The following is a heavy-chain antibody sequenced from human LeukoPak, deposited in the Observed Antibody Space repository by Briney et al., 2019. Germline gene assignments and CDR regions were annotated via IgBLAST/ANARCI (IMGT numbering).Heavy chain of an antibody. Sequence: SETLSLTCTVSGDSISSSRYYWGWIRQPPGKGLEWIGSIDYSGSTYFNLSLKSRVTISVDTSKNHLSLKLSSMTAADTAVYYCARGMGEPTDYMDVWGKGTTVTVSS. D-gene: IGHD2-21*01. CDR3: ARGMGEPTDYMDV. CDR1: GDSISSSRYY. J-gene: IGHJ6*03. CDR2: IDYSGST. V-gene: IGHV4-39*07.